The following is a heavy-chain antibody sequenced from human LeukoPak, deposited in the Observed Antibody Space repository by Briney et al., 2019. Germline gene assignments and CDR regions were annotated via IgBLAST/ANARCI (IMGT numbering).Heavy chain of an antibody. CDR1: GFTFSSYA. Sequence: GGSLRLSCAASGFTFSSYAMHWVRQAPGKGLEWVAVISYDGSNKYYADSVKGRFTISRDNSKNTLYLQMNSLRAEDMAVYYCASDYGDYHAFDIWGQGTKVTVSS. J-gene: IGHJ3*02. D-gene: IGHD4-17*01. CDR2: ISYDGSNK. CDR3: ASDYGDYHAFDI. V-gene: IGHV3-30*14.